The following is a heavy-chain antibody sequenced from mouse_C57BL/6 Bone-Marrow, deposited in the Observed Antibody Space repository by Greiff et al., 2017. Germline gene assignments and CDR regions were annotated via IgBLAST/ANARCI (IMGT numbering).Heavy chain of an antibody. D-gene: IGHD2-4*01. J-gene: IGHJ2*01. CDR3: AYDYEGDYYFDY. V-gene: IGHV1-64*01. CDR1: GYTFTSYW. CDR2: IHPNSGST. Sequence: QVQLKQPGAELVKPGASVKLSCKASGYTFTSYWMHWVKQRPGQGLEWIGMIHPNSGSTNYNEKFKSKATLTVDKSSSTAYMPLSSLTSEDSAVYYCAYDYEGDYYFDYWGQGTTLTVSS.